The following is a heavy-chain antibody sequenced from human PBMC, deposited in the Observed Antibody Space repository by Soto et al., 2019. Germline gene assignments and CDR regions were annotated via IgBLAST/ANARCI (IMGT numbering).Heavy chain of an antibody. CDR1: GGTFSSYA. D-gene: IGHD5-12*01. J-gene: IGHJ6*02. V-gene: IGHV1-69*06. CDR2: IIPIFGTA. CDR3: ARAQGDIVASPHYYYGMDV. Sequence: RASVKVSCKASGGTFSSYAISWVRQAPGQGLEWMGGIIPIFGTANYAQKFQGRVTITADKSTSTAYMELSSLRSEDTAVYYCARAQGDIVASPHYYYGMDVWGQGTTVTVSS.